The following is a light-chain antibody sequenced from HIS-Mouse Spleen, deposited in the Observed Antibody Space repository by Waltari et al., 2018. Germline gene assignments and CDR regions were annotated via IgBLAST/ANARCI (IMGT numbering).Light chain of an antibody. CDR3: QVWDSSSDHVV. J-gene: IGLJ2*01. CDR1: NIGSKS. CDR2: DDS. Sequence: SYVLTQPPSVSVAPGKTARITCGGNNIGSKSVHWYQQKPGQAPVLVVYDDSHRPSVVPGGFSGSNSGNTATLTISRVEAGDEADYYCQVWDSSSDHVVFGGGTKLTVL. V-gene: IGLV3-21*03.